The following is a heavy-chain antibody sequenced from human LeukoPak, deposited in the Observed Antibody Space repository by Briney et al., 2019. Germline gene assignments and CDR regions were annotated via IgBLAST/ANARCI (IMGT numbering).Heavy chain of an antibody. CDR3: ASGGLYGDYTDY. Sequence: SETLSLTCTVSGGSISSSSYYWGWIRQPPGQGLEWIGSIYYSGSTYYNPSLKSRVTISVDTSKNQFSLKLSSVTAADTAVYYCASGGLYGDYTDYWGQGTLVTVSS. V-gene: IGHV4-39*01. D-gene: IGHD2-2*02. J-gene: IGHJ4*02. CDR1: GGSISSSSYY. CDR2: IYYSGST.